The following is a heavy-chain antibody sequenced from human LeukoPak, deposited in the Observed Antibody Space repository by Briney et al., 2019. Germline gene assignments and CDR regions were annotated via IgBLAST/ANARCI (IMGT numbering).Heavy chain of an antibody. CDR1: GGSISSYY. CDR3: ARHEGGRSGRFLV. D-gene: IGHD3-3*01. CDR2: IYYSGST. Sequence: SETLSLTCTVSGGSISSYYWSWIRQPPGKGLEWIGYIYYSGSTNYNPSLKSRVTISVDTSKNQFSLKLSSVTAADTAVYYCARHEGGRSGRFLVWGQGTLVTVSS. J-gene: IGHJ4*02. V-gene: IGHV4-59*08.